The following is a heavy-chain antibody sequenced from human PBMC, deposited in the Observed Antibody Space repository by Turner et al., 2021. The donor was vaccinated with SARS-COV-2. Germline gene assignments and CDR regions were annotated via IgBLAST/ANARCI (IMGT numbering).Heavy chain of an antibody. Sequence: QLQLQESGPGLVKPSETLSLTFTVSGGSISSSSYYWGWIRQPPGKGLEWIGSMYYSGSTYYNPSLKSRVTISVDTSKNQFSLKLSSVTAADTAVYYCARRSSRLGNWYFDLWGRGTLVTVSS. CDR2: MYYSGST. CDR3: ARRSSRLGNWYFDL. D-gene: IGHD2-15*01. V-gene: IGHV4-39*01. CDR1: GGSISSSSYY. J-gene: IGHJ2*01.